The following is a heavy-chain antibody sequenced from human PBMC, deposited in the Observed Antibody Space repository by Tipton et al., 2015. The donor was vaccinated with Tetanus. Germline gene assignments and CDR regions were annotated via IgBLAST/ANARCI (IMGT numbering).Heavy chain of an antibody. CDR1: RGPISSYY. CDR3: ARPSTTVTPRAFEV. D-gene: IGHD4-17*01. CDR2: ISNGNP. V-gene: IGHV4-4*07. J-gene: IGHJ3*01. Sequence: TLSLTCTVSRGPISSYYWSWIRQPAGKGLEWIGHISNGNPDYSPSLKNRVTLSVDLSKNEFSLKLRSVTAADTGVYYCARPSTTVTPRAFEVWGQGTMVTVSS.